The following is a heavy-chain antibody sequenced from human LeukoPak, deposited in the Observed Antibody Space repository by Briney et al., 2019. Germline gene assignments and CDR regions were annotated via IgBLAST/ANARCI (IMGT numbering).Heavy chain of an antibody. Sequence: PSETLSLTCTVSGGSISSSSYYWGWIRQPPGKGLEWIGSIYYSGSTYYNPSLKSRVTISVDTSKNQFSLKLSSVTAADTAVYYCARDRALYGSGSYYLNWFDPWGQGTLVTVSS. V-gene: IGHV4-39*07. CDR1: GGSISSSSYY. D-gene: IGHD3-10*01. CDR2: IYYSGST. J-gene: IGHJ5*02. CDR3: ARDRALYGSGSYYLNWFDP.